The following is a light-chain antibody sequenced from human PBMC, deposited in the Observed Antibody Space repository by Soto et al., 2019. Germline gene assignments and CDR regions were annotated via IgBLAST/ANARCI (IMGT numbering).Light chain of an antibody. Sequence: DIPMTQSPSTLSASVGDRVTITCRASQSIDTWLAWYQQKPGRAPKVLISDASHLERGVPSRFSGSGSGTEFSLTISSLQPDDFATYYCQQYNTYSGTFGQGTKLEVK. CDR1: QSIDTW. J-gene: IGKJ2*01. V-gene: IGKV1-5*01. CDR3: QQYNTYSGT. CDR2: DAS.